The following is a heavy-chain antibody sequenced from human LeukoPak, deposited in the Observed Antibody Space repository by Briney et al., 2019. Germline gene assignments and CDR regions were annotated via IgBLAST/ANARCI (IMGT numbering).Heavy chain of an antibody. V-gene: IGHV3-21*01. J-gene: IGHJ4*02. CDR3: ARRWGSSTPWDY. CDR2: ISSSSSYI. CDR1: GFTFSSYA. D-gene: IGHD3-16*01. Sequence: GGSLRLSCAASGFTFSSYAMFWVRQAPGKGLEWVSSISSSSSYIYYADSVKGRFTISRDNAKNSLYLQMNSLRAEDTAVYYCARRWGSSTPWDYWGQGTLVTVSS.